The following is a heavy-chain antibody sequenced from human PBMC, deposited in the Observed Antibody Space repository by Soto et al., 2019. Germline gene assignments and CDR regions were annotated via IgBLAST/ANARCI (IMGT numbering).Heavy chain of an antibody. CDR1: GFTLTTNGVG. Sequence: QITLKESGPTLVKPRETLTLTCTFSGFTLTTNGVGVGWIRQPPGKALEWLALIYWNGDLRYSPSLNNRLTNTKDTSKNQVVLTMTDMDPVDTATYYCAHRRVAARPDAFGIWGQGAMVSVSS. CDR3: AHRRVAARPDAFGI. D-gene: IGHD6-6*01. J-gene: IGHJ3*02. V-gene: IGHV2-5*01. CDR2: IYWNGDL.